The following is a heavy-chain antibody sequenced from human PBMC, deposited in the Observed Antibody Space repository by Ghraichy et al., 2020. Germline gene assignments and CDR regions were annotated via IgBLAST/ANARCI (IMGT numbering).Heavy chain of an antibody. J-gene: IGHJ4*02. CDR3: ARDVSYCGGDCGGHDY. CDR1: GFTVSSNY. D-gene: IGHD2-21*02. Sequence: GESLNISCAASGFTVSSNYMSWVRQAPGKGLEWVSVIYSGGSTYYADSVKGRFTISRDNSKNTLYLQMNSLRAEDTAVYYCARDVSYCGGDCGGHDYWGQGTLVTVSS. V-gene: IGHV3-53*01. CDR2: IYSGGST.